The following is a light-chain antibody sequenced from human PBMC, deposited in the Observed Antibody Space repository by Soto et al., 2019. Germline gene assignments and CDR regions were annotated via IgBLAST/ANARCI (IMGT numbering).Light chain of an antibody. J-gene: IGLJ2*01. CDR2: RNN. CDR3: AAWDDSLNGVV. Sequence: QSVLTQPPSASGTPGQRVTISCSGSSSNIGSDSVNWYQQLPGTAPKLLIYRNNQRPSGVPDRLSGSTSVNSASLAISGLQSEDEADYYCAAWDDSLNGVVFGGGTKVTVL. V-gene: IGLV1-44*01. CDR1: SSNIGSDS.